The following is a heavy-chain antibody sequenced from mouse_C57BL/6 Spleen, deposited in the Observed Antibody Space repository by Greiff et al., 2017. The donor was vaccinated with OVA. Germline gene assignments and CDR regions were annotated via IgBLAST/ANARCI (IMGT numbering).Heavy chain of an antibody. CDR3: ARGGLYDGYPYAMDY. CDR1: GYTFTGYW. V-gene: IGHV1-9*01. Sequence: QVQLQQSGAELMKPGASVKLSCKATGYTFTGYWIEWVKQRPGHGLEWIGEILPGSGSTHYTEKFKGKATFTADTSSNTAYMQLSSLTTEDSAIYYCARGGLYDGYPYAMDYWGQGTSGTVSS. J-gene: IGHJ4*01. CDR2: ILPGSGST. D-gene: IGHD2-3*01.